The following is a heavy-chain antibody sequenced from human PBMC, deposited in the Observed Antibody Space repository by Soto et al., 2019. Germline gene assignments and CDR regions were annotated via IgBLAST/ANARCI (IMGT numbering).Heavy chain of an antibody. V-gene: IGHV4-34*01. J-gene: IGHJ5*02. CDR1: GGSFSGYY. CDR3: ASWGIAAAGYYNWFDP. Sequence: SETLSLTCAVYGGSFSGYYGSWIRQPPGKGLEWIGEINHSGSTNYNPSLKSRVTISVDTSKNQFSLKLSSVTAADMAVYYCASWGIAAAGYYNWFDPWGQGTLVTVSS. CDR2: INHSGST. D-gene: IGHD6-13*01.